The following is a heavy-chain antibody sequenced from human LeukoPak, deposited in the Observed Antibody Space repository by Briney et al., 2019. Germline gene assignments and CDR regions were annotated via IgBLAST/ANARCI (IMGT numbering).Heavy chain of an antibody. D-gene: IGHD3-9*01. CDR1: GFTFSSYG. Sequence: GGSLRLSCAASGFTFSSYGMHWVRQAPGKGLEWVAVIWYDGSNKYYADSVKGRFTISRDNSKNTLYLQMNSLRAEDTAVYYCARDSLRRDILTGYPDYWGQGSLVTVPS. V-gene: IGHV3-33*01. J-gene: IGHJ4*02. CDR3: ARDSLRRDILTGYPDY. CDR2: IWYDGSNK.